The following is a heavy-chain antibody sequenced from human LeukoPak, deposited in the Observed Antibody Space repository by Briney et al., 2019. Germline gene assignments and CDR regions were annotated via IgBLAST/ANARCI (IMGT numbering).Heavy chain of an antibody. D-gene: IGHD2-15*01. Sequence: PGGSLRLPCAASGFTFSSYWMDWVRPAPGKGLVGGANIKQGGSEKYYVDSVKGRFTLSRDNAKNSLYLQMNSLRAEDTAVYYCARTGSSVHFDYWGQGTLVTVSS. CDR2: IKQGGSEK. CDR1: GFTFSSYW. V-gene: IGHV3-7*01. CDR3: ARTGSSVHFDY. J-gene: IGHJ4*02.